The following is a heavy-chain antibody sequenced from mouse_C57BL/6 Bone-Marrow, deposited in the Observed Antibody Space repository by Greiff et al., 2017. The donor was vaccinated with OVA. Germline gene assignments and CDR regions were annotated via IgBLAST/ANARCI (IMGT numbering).Heavy chain of an antibody. CDR1: GYTFTSYG. J-gene: IGHJ4*01. Sequence: QVQLQQSGAELARPGASVKLSCKASGYTFTSYGISWVKQRTGQGLEWIGEIYPRSGNTYYNEKFKGKATLTADKSSSTAYMELRSLTSEDSAVYVCARRFYGSSCGGAMDYWGQGTSVTVSS. V-gene: IGHV1-81*01. D-gene: IGHD1-1*01. CDR2: IYPRSGNT. CDR3: ARRFYGSSCGGAMDY.